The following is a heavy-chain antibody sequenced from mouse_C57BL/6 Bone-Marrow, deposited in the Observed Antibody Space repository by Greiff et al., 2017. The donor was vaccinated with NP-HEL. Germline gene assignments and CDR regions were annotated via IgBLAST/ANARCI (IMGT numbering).Heavy chain of an antibody. D-gene: IGHD1-1*01. CDR2: INPGSGGT. CDR1: GYAFTNYL. V-gene: IGHV1-54*01. J-gene: IGHJ4*01. CDR3: ARRGSSYAMDY. Sequence: ESGAELVRPGTSVKVSCKASGYAFTNYLIEWVKQRPGQGLEWIGVINPGSGGTNYNEKFKGKATLTADKSSSTAYMQLSSLTSEDSAVYFCARRGSSYAMDYWGQGTSVTVSS.